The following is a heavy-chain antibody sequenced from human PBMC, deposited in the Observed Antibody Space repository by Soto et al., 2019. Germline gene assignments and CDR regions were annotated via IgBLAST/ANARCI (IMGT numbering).Heavy chain of an antibody. CDR1: SGSISTYC. D-gene: IGHD3-10*01. CDR3: ASRNYYASGSYYWYYFDY. V-gene: IGHV4-59*12. Sequence: PSETLSLTCPVASGSISTYCWSWIRPPPGKGLEWIGYIYYTGSTNYNPSLKTRVAISMDTSKNQFSLNLRAEDTALYYCASRNYYASGSYYWYYFDYWSQGTLVTVSS. CDR2: IYYTGST. J-gene: IGHJ4*02.